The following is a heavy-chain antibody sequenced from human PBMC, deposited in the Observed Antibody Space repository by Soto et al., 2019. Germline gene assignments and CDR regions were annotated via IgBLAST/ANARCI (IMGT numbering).Heavy chain of an antibody. CDR1: GYTFTGYY. CDR3: ARDRSRRDYDFWSGYYTRIHYNWFDP. J-gene: IGHJ5*02. CDR2: INPNSGGT. V-gene: IGHV1-2*02. D-gene: IGHD3-3*01. Sequence: QVQLVQSGAEVKKPGASVKVSCKASGYTFTGYYMHWVRQAPGQGLEWMGWINPNSGGTNYAQKFQGRVTMTRDTSISTAYMELSRLRSDDTAVYYCARDRSRRDYDFWSGYYTRIHYNWFDPWGQGTLVTVSS.